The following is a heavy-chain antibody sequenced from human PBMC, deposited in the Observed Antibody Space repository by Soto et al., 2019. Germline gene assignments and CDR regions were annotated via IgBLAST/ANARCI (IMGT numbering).Heavy chain of an antibody. V-gene: IGHV4-61*01. CDR2: TYYSGST. CDR1: GGSISSSSYY. CDR3: ARHNGDYVYYYYYGMDV. Sequence: SETLSLTCTVSGGSISSSSYYWSWIRQPPGKGLEWIGYTYYSGSTNYNPSLKSRVTISVDTSKNQFSLKLSSVTAADTAVYYCARHNGDYVYYYYYGMDVWGQGTTVTVSS. J-gene: IGHJ6*02. D-gene: IGHD4-17*01.